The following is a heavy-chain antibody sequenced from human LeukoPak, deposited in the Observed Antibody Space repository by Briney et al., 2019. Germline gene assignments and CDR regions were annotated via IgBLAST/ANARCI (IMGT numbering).Heavy chain of an antibody. D-gene: IGHD2-15*01. V-gene: IGHV4-34*01. J-gene: IGHJ4*02. Sequence: SETLSLTCAVYGGSFSGYYWSLIRQPPGKGLEWIGEINHSGSTNYNPSLKSRVTISVDTSKNQFSLKLSSVTAADTAVYYCARDYCSGGSCYRAWADYWGQGTLVTVSS. CDR1: GGSFSGYY. CDR3: ARDYCSGGSCYRAWADY. CDR2: INHSGST.